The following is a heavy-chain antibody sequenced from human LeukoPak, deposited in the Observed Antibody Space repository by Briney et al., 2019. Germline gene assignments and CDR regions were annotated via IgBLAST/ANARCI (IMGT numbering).Heavy chain of an antibody. CDR1: GFTFSSYA. V-gene: IGHV3-23*01. CDR3: AKNLVSGYVRIDY. Sequence: GSLKLSCAASGFTFSSYAMSWVRQAPGRGLEWVSSISGSGGSTYYADSVKGWFTISRDNSKNTLYLQMNNLRAEDTAVYYCAKNLVSGYVRIDYWGQGTLVTVSS. CDR2: ISGSGGST. D-gene: IGHD3-22*01. J-gene: IGHJ4*02.